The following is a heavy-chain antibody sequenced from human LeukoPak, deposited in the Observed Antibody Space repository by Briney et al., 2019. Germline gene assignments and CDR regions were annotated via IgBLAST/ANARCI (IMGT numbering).Heavy chain of an antibody. CDR3: ARDRYYDFWSGYHY. CDR1: GYTFTSYA. CDR2: INAGNGNT. J-gene: IGHJ4*02. D-gene: IGHD3-3*01. V-gene: IGHV1-3*01. Sequence: ASVKVSCKASGYTFTSYAIHWVRQAPGQRLEWMGWINAGNGNTKYSQKFQGRVTITRDTSASTAYMELSSLRSEDTAVYYCARDRYYDFWSGYHYWGQGTLVTVSS.